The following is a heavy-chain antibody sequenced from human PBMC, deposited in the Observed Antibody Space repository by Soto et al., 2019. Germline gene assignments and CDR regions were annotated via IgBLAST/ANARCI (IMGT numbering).Heavy chain of an antibody. J-gene: IGHJ6*03. CDR2: IYHSGST. CDR1: SGSISSSNW. V-gene: IGHV4-4*02. Sequence: QVQLQESGPGLVNPSGTLSLTCAVSSGSISSSNWWSWVRQPPGKGLEWIGEIYHSGSTNYNPSLKSRVTISVDKSKNQFSLKLSSVTAADTAVYYCARDNYSTTGGYYYYYMDVWGKGTTVTVSS. D-gene: IGHD4-4*01. CDR3: ARDNYSTTGGYYYYYMDV.